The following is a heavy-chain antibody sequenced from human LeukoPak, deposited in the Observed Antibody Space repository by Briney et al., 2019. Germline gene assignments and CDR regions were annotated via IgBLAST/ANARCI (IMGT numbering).Heavy chain of an antibody. J-gene: IGHJ3*02. CDR1: GFTFSSYA. CDR3: AKVPLVYYDSSGYFAFDI. Sequence: PGGSLRLSCAASGFTFSSYAMSWVRQAPGKGLEWVSAISGSGGSTYYADSVKGRFTISRDNSKNTLYLQMNSLRAEDTAVYYCAKVPLVYYDSSGYFAFDIWGQGTMVTVSS. D-gene: IGHD3-22*01. CDR2: ISGSGGST. V-gene: IGHV3-23*01.